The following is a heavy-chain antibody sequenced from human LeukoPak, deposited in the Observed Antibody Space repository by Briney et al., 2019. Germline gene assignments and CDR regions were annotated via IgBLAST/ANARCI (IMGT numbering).Heavy chain of an antibody. D-gene: IGHD3-22*01. CDR3: ARGVDSSGYYPFDY. V-gene: IGHV4-30-2*01. Sequence: SETLSLTCAVSGGSISSGGYSWSWIRQPPGKGPEWIGYIYHSGSTYYNPSLKGRVTISVDRSKNQFSLKLSSVTAADTAVYYCARGVDSSGYYPFDYWGQGTLVTVSS. CDR2: IYHSGST. CDR1: GGSISSGGYS. J-gene: IGHJ4*02.